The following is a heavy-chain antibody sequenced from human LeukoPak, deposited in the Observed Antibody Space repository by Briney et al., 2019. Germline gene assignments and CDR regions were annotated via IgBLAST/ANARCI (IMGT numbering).Heavy chain of an antibody. D-gene: IGHD3-9*01. Sequence: ASVKVSCQASGYTFTGYSIHWVRQAPGQGLEWMGWINPNSGGTNYAQKFQGRVTVTRDTSINTAYIELSRLTSDETAVYYCARGRSYDILTGYLFDHWGQGTLVTVSS. V-gene: IGHV1-2*02. CDR3: ARGRSYDILTGYLFDH. J-gene: IGHJ4*02. CDR1: GYTFTGYS. CDR2: INPNSGGT.